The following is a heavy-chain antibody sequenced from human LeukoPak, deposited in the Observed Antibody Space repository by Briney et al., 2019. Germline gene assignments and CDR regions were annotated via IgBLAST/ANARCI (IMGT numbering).Heavy chain of an antibody. V-gene: IGHV3-7*02. D-gene: IGHD6-19*01. CDR2: IKQDGSEK. CDR1: GVMFPSYW. Sequence: GGSLRLSCAASGVMFPSYWMTWVRQAPGKGLEWVANIKQDGSEKYYVDSVKGRFTISRDNAKNSVYLQMNSLRAEDTAVYYCASTSGWYEPIDYWGQGTLVTVSS. CDR3: ASTSGWYEPIDY. J-gene: IGHJ4*02.